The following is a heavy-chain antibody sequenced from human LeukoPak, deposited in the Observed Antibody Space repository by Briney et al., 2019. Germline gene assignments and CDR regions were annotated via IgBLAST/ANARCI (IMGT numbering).Heavy chain of an antibody. V-gene: IGHV3-23*01. J-gene: IGHJ3*02. CDR3: AKQGYCSGGSCCRSYAFDI. D-gene: IGHD2-15*01. CDR2: LSSSGGST. CDR1: GFTFSSYA. Sequence: GGSLRLSCAASGFTFSSYAMSWVRQAPGKGLEWVSTLSSSGGSTHYADSVKGRFTISRDNSKNTLYLQMNSLRADDTAVYYCAKQGYCSGGSCCRSYAFDIWGQGTMVTVSS.